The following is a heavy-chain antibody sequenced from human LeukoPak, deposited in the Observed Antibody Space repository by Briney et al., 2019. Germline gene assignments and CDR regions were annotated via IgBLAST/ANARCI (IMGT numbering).Heavy chain of an antibody. V-gene: IGHV5-10-1*01. CDR1: GYSFTNYW. CDR2: IDPSDSYT. CDR3: ARHGYNYGPDY. J-gene: IGHJ4*02. D-gene: IGHD5-18*01. Sequence: GESLKISCKGSGYSFTNYWISWVRQMPGKGLEWMGRIDPSDSYTNYSPSFQGHVTISADKSINTADLQWSSLKASDTAVFYCARHGYNYGPDYWGQGTLVTVSS.